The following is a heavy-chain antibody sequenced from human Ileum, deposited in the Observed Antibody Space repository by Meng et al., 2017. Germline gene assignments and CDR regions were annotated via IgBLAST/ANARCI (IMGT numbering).Heavy chain of an antibody. Sequence: GGSLRLSCVASGFTFRNYDMTWARQAPGKGLEWVSYISRGATLIHYADSVRGRFTISRDDAKNSRYLQMNSLSAEDSAIYYCARDPHGGSRFDFWGQGTLVTVSS. CDR2: ISRGATLI. CDR1: GFTFRNYD. D-gene: IGHD1-26*01. J-gene: IGHJ4*02. CDR3: ARDPHGGSRFDF. V-gene: IGHV3-48*03.